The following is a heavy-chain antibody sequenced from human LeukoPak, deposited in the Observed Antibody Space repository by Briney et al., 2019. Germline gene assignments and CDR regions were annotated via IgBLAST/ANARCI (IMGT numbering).Heavy chain of an antibody. CDR2: ISGSGGST. Sequence: PGGSLRLSCAASGFTFSSYAMSWVRQAPGKGLEWVSAISGSGGSTYYADSVKGRFAISRDNSKNTLYLQMNSLRAEDTAVYYCAKDPDIVGAGDYFDYWGQGTLVTVSS. J-gene: IGHJ4*02. CDR3: AKDPDIVGAGDYFDY. CDR1: GFTFSSYA. D-gene: IGHD1-26*01. V-gene: IGHV3-23*01.